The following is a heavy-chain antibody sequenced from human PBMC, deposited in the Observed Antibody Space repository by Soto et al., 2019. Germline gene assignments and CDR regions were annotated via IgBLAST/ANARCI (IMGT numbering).Heavy chain of an antibody. Sequence: SETLSLTCTVSGGSINNDYWTCIRQPPRKGLEWIGFVDHTGSTNSSPSLKGRVSISIDTSKNQFSLKLNAVTAADTAVYYCARRTDTANWLDPWGQGTLVTVSS. V-gene: IGHV4-59*01. CDR2: VDHTGST. CDR3: ARRTDTANWLDP. CDR1: GGSINNDY. J-gene: IGHJ5*02. D-gene: IGHD1-1*01.